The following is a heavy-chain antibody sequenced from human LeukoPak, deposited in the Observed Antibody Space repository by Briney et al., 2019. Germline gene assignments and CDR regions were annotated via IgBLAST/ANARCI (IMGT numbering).Heavy chain of an antibody. J-gene: IGHJ4*02. V-gene: IGHV1-18*01. Sequence: ASVKVSFKASGYTFSNYGISWVRQAPGQGLEWMGWISAYNGNTNYAQKLQDRVTMTTDTSTSTAYIEVRTLRFDDTAVYYCARERPTTGSDYWGQGTLVTVSS. CDR1: GYTFSNYG. CDR3: ARERPTTGSDY. CDR2: ISAYNGNT. D-gene: IGHD1-14*01.